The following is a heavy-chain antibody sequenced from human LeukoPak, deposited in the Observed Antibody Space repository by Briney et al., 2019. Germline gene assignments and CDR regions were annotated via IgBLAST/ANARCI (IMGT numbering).Heavy chain of an antibody. CDR1: GFTFSSYW. V-gene: IGHV3-7*01. CDR3: TRGRVVVTAQFRAGIDF. Sequence: GGSLRLSCAASGFTFSSYWMSWVRQAPGKGLEWVANIKQDGSEKYYVDSVKGRFTISRDNSKNTLYLQVSSLRPEDTAVYYCTRGRVVVTAQFRAGIDFWGQGTLVTASS. J-gene: IGHJ4*02. D-gene: IGHD2-21*02. CDR2: IKQDGSEK.